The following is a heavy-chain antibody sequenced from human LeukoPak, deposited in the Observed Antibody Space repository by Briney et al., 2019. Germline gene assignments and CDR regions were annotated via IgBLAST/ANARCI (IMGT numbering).Heavy chain of an antibody. J-gene: IGHJ4*02. CDR1: GFTFSSYA. Sequence: PGGSLRLSCAASGFTFSSYAMSWVRQAPGKGLEWVSAISGSGGSTYYADSVKGRFTISRDNSKNTLYLQMNSLRAEDTAVYYCAPDFWSGYAFDYWGQGTLVTVSS. CDR2: ISGSGGST. V-gene: IGHV3-23*01. D-gene: IGHD3-3*01. CDR3: APDFWSGYAFDY.